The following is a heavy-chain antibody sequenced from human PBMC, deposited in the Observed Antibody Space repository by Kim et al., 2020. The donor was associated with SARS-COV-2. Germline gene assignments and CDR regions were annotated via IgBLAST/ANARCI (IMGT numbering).Heavy chain of an antibody. D-gene: IGHD6-13*01. J-gene: IGHJ4*02. Sequence: NYNPSLKRRVTISVDTSKNQFSLKLSSVTAADTAVYYCARGSTMAAAGDYWGQGTLVTVSS. V-gene: IGHV4-59*09. CDR3: ARGSTMAAAGDY.